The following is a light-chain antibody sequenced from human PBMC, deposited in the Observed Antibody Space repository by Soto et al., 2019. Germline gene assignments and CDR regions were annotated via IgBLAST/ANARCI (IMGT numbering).Light chain of an antibody. CDR3: LQHGSYPLT. CDR1: QDIGDN. CDR2: AAS. J-gene: IGKJ3*01. V-gene: IGKV1-17*01. Sequence: DIQMTQSPSSLSASVGDRVTITCRASQDIGDNLGWYQQKQGKAPKHLIYAASSLQSGVPSRFSGSGSGTEFPLTISSLQPEDSETYYCLQHGSYPLTFGPGNKVELK.